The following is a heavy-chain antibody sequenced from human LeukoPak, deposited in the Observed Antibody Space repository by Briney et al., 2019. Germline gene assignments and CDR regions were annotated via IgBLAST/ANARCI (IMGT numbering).Heavy chain of an antibody. V-gene: IGHV4-31*01. D-gene: IGHD3-16*01. Sequence: SETLSLTCTVSGGSISRNSYYWTWIRHHPGMGLEWIGYIYNSGSTYYNPSLKSQVTISLDRSRNQFSLDLTSVTAADTAVYYCVVDPRGDAFDFWGQGTMVTVSS. J-gene: IGHJ3*01. CDR2: IYNSGST. CDR1: GGSISRNSYY. CDR3: VVDPRGDAFDF.